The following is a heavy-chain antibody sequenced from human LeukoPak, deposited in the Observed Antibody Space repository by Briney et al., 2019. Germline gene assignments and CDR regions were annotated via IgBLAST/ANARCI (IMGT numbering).Heavy chain of an antibody. CDR2: IYYSGST. CDR1: GGSISSSGYY. J-gene: IGHJ4*02. Sequence: SETLSLTCTVSGGSISSSGYYWGWIRQPPGKGLEWIGSIYYSGSTYYNPSLKSRVTISVDTSKNQFSLKLSSVTAAGTAVYYCARRRYSGSYSTYYFDYWGQGTLVTVSS. D-gene: IGHD1-26*01. V-gene: IGHV4-39*01. CDR3: ARRRYSGSYSTYYFDY.